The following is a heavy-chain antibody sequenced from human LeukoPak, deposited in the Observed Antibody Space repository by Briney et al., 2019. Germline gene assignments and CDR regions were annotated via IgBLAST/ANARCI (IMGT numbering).Heavy chain of an antibody. D-gene: IGHD5-18*01. CDR1: GGSFSGYY. CDR3: ARSGYSYGFDY. Sequence: SETLSLTCAVYGGSFSGYYWSWIRQPPGKGLEWIGEINHSGSTNYNPSLKSRVTISVDTSKNQFSLKLSSVTAADTAVYYCARSGYSYGFDYWGQGTLVTVSS. V-gene: IGHV4-34*01. J-gene: IGHJ4*02. CDR2: INHSGST.